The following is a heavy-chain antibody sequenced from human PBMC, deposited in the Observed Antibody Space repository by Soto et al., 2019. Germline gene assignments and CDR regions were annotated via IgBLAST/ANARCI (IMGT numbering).Heavy chain of an antibody. J-gene: IGHJ4*02. CDR3: ARDHDSVVVVAANEGTFDY. CDR1: GFTFSSYG. Sequence: QVQLVESGGGVVQPGRSLRLSCAASGFTFSSYGMHWVRQAPGKGLEWVAVIWYDGSNKYYVDSVKGRFTISRDNSKNTLYLQMNSLRAEDTAVYYCARDHDSVVVVAANEGTFDYWGQGTLVTVSS. CDR2: IWYDGSNK. V-gene: IGHV3-33*01. D-gene: IGHD2-15*01.